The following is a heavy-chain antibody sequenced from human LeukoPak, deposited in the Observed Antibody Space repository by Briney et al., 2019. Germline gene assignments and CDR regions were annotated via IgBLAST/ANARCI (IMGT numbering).Heavy chain of an antibody. CDR1: GGSISSYY. Sequence: SETLSLTCTVSGGSISSYYWSWIRQPPGKGLEWIGYIYYSGSTNYNPSLKSRVTISPDTSKNQFSLKLSSVTAADTAVYYCARRGYGSGWYDYWGQGTLVTVSS. J-gene: IGHJ4*02. D-gene: IGHD6-13*01. CDR2: IYYSGST. CDR3: ARRGYGSGWYDY. V-gene: IGHV4-59*08.